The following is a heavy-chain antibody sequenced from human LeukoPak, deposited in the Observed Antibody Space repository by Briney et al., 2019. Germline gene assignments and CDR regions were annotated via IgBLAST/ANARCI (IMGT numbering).Heavy chain of an antibody. CDR1: GYTFTSYY. CDR3: ARVGEGYDYGGAFDI. Sequence: ASVKVSCKASGYTFTSYYMHWVRQAPGQGLEWMGIINPSGGSTSYAQKFQGRVTMTRDTSTSTVYMELSSLRSEDTAVYYCARVGEGYDYGGAFDIWGQGTVVTVSS. V-gene: IGHV1-46*01. D-gene: IGHD4-23*01. CDR2: INPSGGST. J-gene: IGHJ3*02.